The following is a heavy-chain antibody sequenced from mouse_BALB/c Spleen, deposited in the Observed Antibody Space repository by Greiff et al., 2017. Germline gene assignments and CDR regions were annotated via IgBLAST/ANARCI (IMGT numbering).Heavy chain of an antibody. CDR1: GYTFTSYW. V-gene: IGHV1-7*01. D-gene: IGHD2-4*01. J-gene: IGHJ3*01. CDR2: INPSTGYT. CDR3: ARLEIYYDYDGAWFAY. Sequence: QVQLQQSGAELAKPGASVKMSCKASGYTFTSYWMHWVKQRPGQGLEWIGYINPSTGYTEYNQKFKDKATLTADKSSSTAYMQLSSLTSEDSAVYYCARLEIYYDYDGAWFAYWGQGTLVTVSA.